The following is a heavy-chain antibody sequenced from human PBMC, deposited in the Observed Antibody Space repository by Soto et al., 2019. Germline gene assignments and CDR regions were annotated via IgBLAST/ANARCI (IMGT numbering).Heavy chain of an antibody. J-gene: IGHJ4*02. D-gene: IGHD2-15*01. CDR3: AKRGQGDGGNRYFDY. Sequence: QVQLVESGGGVVQPGRSLRLSCAASGFTFSSYGMHWVRQAPGKGLEWVAVISYDGSNKYYADSVKGRFTISRDNSKNTLYLQMNSLRAEDTAVYYCAKRGQGDGGNRYFDYWGQGTLVTVSS. CDR1: GFTFSSYG. V-gene: IGHV3-30*18. CDR2: ISYDGSNK.